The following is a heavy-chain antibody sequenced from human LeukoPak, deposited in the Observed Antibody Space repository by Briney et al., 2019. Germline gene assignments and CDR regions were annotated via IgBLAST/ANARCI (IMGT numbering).Heavy chain of an antibody. V-gene: IGHV4-39*01. Sequence: PSETLSLTCTVSGGSIRSSSYSWAWIRQPPGKGLEWVGGIYYSGSTYYNPSLKSRVTISVDTSKNQFSLKLTSVTAGDTAVYYCARQGGSPDWFDPWGQGTLVTVSS. CDR1: GGSIRSSSYS. D-gene: IGHD1-26*01. CDR3: ARQGGSPDWFDP. CDR2: IYYSGST. J-gene: IGHJ5*02.